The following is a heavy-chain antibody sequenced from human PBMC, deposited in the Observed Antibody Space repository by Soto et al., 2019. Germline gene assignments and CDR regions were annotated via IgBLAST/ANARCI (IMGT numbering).Heavy chain of an antibody. CDR3: AKDPRRYYDFWSGTYFDY. Sequence: GGSLRLSCAASGFTFSSYGMHWVRQAPGKGLEWVAVISYDGSNKYYADSVKGRFTISRDNSKNTLYLQMNSLRAEDTAVYYCAKDPRRYYDFWSGTYFDYWGQGTLVTVSS. D-gene: IGHD3-3*01. V-gene: IGHV3-30*18. CDR1: GFTFSSYG. J-gene: IGHJ4*02. CDR2: ISYDGSNK.